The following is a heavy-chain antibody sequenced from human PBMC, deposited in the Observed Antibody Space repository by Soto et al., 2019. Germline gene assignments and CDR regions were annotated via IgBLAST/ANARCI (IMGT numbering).Heavy chain of an antibody. Sequence: ASVKVSCKASGYTFTSYGISWVRQAPGQGLEWMGWISAYNGNTNYAQKLQGRVTMTTDTSTSTAYMELRSLRSDDTAVYYCARLYFISTSGYLGMDAWGQGATVTVSS. CDR2: ISAYNGNT. J-gene: IGHJ6*02. CDR1: GYTFTSYG. V-gene: IGHV1-18*01. CDR3: ARLYFISTSGYLGMDA. D-gene: IGHD2-2*01.